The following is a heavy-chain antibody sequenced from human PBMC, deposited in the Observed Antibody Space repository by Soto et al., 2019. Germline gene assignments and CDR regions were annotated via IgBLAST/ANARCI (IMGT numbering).Heavy chain of an antibody. J-gene: IGHJ4*02. CDR1: GFTFSNAW. Sequence: EVQLVESGGGLVQPGGSLRLSCAASGFTFSNAWMSWVRQAPGKGLEWVGRIKSKTDGGTTDYAAPVKGRFTISRDDSKNTLYLQMNSLKTEDTAVYYCTTAGGDYDFWSGYYPHDYWGQGTLVTVSS. CDR3: TTAGGDYDFWSGYYPHDY. D-gene: IGHD3-3*01. CDR2: IKSKTDGGTT. V-gene: IGHV3-15*01.